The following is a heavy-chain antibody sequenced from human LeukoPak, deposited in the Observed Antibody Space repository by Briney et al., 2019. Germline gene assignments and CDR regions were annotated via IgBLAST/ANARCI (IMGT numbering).Heavy chain of an antibody. Sequence: GASVKVSCKASGYTFTGYYMHWVRQAPGQGLEWMGWINPNSGGTNYAQKFQGRVTMTRDTSISTAYMELSRLRSDDTAVYYCARVAAGTVAGWFDPWGQGTLVTVSS. V-gene: IGHV1-2*02. CDR2: INPNSGGT. D-gene: IGHD6-13*01. J-gene: IGHJ5*02. CDR1: GYTFTGYY. CDR3: ARVAAGTVAGWFDP.